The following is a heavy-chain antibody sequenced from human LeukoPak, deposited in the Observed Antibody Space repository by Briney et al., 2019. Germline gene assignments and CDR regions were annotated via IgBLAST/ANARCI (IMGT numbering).Heavy chain of an antibody. J-gene: IGHJ3*02. D-gene: IGHD2-21*02. V-gene: IGHV3-23*01. CDR2: ISPGGGPT. Sequence: AGGTLRLSCAGSGFPFSIHGMNWVRQAPGKGLEWVSGISPGGGPTYYADSVKGRFTISRDNSKNTLYLQMDNLRAEDTAVYYCARVTTAIPDAFDIWGQGTMVTVSS. CDR1: GFPFSIHG. CDR3: ARVTTAIPDAFDI.